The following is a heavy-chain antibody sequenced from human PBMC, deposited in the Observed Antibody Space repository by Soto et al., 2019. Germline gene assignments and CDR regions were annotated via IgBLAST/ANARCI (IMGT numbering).Heavy chain of an antibody. J-gene: IGHJ4*02. D-gene: IGHD6-19*01. V-gene: IGHV3-21*01. CDR1: GFTFRSYA. CDR3: ARDLALAGNY. Sequence: GGSLRLSCAASGFTFRSYAMNWVRQTQEKGLEWVSSISSTSTYTHYADSVKGRFTISRDNANNSLFLQMNSLRAEDTAIYYCARDLALAGNYWGQGALVTVSS. CDR2: ISSTSTYT.